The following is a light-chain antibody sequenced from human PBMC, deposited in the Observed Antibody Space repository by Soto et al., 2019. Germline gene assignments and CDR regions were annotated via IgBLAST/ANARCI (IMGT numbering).Light chain of an antibody. J-gene: IGKJ2*01. Sequence: EIVMTQSPATVSVSPGERATLSCRASQSISTELAWYQQKPGQPPRLLIYSASTRATGVPARFTGSGSGSEFTLTISGLQSEDFAVYYCQQGHNWPLTFGQGTRLEI. CDR1: QSISTE. CDR2: SAS. CDR3: QQGHNWPLT. V-gene: IGKV3-15*01.